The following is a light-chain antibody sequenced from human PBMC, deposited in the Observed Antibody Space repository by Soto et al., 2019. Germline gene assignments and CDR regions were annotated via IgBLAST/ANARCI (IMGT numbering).Light chain of an antibody. CDR2: EVS. J-gene: IGLJ2*01. CDR3: CSYAGSRVV. Sequence: QSALTQPASVSGSPGQSITISCTGTSSDVGSYNLVSWYQQHPGKAPKLMIYEVSKRPSGVSNRFAGSKSGNTAPLTDSGLQAEDEDDYYCCSYAGSRVVFGGGTKLTVL. V-gene: IGLV2-23*02. CDR1: SSDVGSYNL.